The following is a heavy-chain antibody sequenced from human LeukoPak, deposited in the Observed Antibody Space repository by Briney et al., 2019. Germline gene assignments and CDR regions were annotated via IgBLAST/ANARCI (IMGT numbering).Heavy chain of an antibody. D-gene: IGHD2-15*01. CDR3: ARERGGGYDY. CDR2: IYYSGST. Sequence: SETLSLTCTVSGGSISSSSYYWGWIRQPPGKGLEWIGSIYYSGSTNYNPSLKSRVTISVDTSKNQFSLKLSSVTAADTAVYYCARERGGGYDYWGQGTLVTVSS. V-gene: IGHV4-39*07. J-gene: IGHJ4*02. CDR1: GGSISSSSYY.